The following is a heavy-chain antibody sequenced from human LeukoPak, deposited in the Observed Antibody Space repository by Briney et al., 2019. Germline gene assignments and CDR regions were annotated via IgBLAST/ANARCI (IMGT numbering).Heavy chain of an antibody. CDR3: AKASGKDILTGYRYGMDV. Sequence: GGSLRLSCAASGFTFSSYPMSWVRQAPGKGLEWVSAISGSGGSTYYADSVKGRFTISRDNSKSTLYLQMNSLRAEDTAVYYCAKASGKDILTGYRYGMDVWGKGPRSPSPQ. CDR1: GFTFSSYP. D-gene: IGHD3-9*01. CDR2: ISGSGGST. V-gene: IGHV3-23*01. J-gene: IGHJ6*01.